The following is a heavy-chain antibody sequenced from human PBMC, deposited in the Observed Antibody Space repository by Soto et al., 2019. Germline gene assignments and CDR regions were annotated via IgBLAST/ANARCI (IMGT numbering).Heavy chain of an antibody. CDR2: IHSDGSST. Sequence: VQLVESGGGLVRPGGSLRLSCAASGFTFSYYWMHWVRQAPGKGLVWVSRIHSDGSSTTYADFVKGRFIISRDNARNTVDLQINSVRGEDTAVYYCTRGDSRAFDRRGQGAVVIVSS. CDR3: TRGDSRAFDR. D-gene: IGHD4-4*01. V-gene: IGHV3-74*01. J-gene: IGHJ3*01. CDR1: GFTFSYYW.